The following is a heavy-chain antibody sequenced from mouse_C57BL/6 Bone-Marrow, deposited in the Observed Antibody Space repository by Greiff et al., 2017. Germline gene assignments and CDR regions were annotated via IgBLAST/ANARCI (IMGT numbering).Heavy chain of an antibody. D-gene: IGHD1-1*01. CDR3: ARTDYYGSSDYAMDY. V-gene: IGHV5-15*01. CDR2: ISNLAYSV. Sequence: EVQLQESGGGLVQPGGSLKLSCAASGFTFSDYGMAWVRQAPRTGPEWVAFISNLAYSVYYADTVTGRFTISRENAKNTLYLEMSSMRSEDTAMYYCARTDYYGSSDYAMDYWGQGTSVNVSS. CDR1: GFTFSDYG. J-gene: IGHJ4*01.